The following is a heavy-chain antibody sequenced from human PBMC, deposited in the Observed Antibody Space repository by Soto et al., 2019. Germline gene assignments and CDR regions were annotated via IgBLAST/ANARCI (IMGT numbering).Heavy chain of an antibody. D-gene: IGHD2-15*01. CDR3: ATSAPGVVGQYVDALAF. J-gene: IGHJ3*01. CDR1: NYAFTYNA. Sequence: QVQLVQSGPEVKKPGASVKVSCKASNYAFTYNAINWVRQAPGHGLEWMGWIGPNSGSTNYAQDLQGRVTMTTETTTNTAYMELRSQRSDDKAISYRATSAPGVVGQYVDALAFWGQGTRVTVSS. V-gene: IGHV1-18*01. CDR2: IGPNSGST.